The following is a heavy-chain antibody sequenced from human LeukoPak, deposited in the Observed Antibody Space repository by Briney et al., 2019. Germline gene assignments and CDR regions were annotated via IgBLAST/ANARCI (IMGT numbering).Heavy chain of an antibody. Sequence: SETLSLTCAVYGGSFSGYYWSWIRQPPGKGLEWIGEINHSGSTNYNPSLKSRVTISVDTSKNQFSLKLSSVTAADTAVYYCAGDGGNYVWGSYLGPFDDWGQGTLVTVSS. CDR1: GGSFSGYY. CDR2: INHSGST. J-gene: IGHJ4*02. V-gene: IGHV4-34*01. D-gene: IGHD3-16*02. CDR3: AGDGGNYVWGSYLGPFDD.